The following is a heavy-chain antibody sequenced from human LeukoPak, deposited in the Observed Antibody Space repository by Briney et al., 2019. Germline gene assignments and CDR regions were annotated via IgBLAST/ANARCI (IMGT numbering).Heavy chain of an antibody. J-gene: IGHJ4*02. CDR3: ARDRAVAGTWIWDY. CDR1: GGSISSYY. Sequence: PSETLSLTCTVSGGSISSYYWSWIRQPPGKGLEWIGYIYHSGSTNYNPSLKSRVTISVDTSKNQFSLKLSSVTAADTAVYYCARDRAVAGTWIWDYWGQGTLVTVSS. V-gene: IGHV4-59*01. D-gene: IGHD6-19*01. CDR2: IYHSGST.